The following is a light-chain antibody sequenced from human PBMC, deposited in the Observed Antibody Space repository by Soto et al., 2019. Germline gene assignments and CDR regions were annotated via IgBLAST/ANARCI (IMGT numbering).Light chain of an antibody. CDR3: QQYDNLPYT. V-gene: IGKV1-33*01. CDR2: DAS. J-gene: IGKJ2*01. CDR1: QDISNY. Sequence: DIQMTPSPSSLSASVVDRVTITCQASQDISNYLNWYQQKPGKAPKLLIYDASNLETGVPSRFSGSGSGTDFTFTISSLQPEDIATYYCQQYDNLPYTFGQGTKVDI.